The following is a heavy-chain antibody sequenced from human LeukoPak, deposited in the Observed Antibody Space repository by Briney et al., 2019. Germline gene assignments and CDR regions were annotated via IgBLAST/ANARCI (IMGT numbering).Heavy chain of an antibody. CDR1: GFTFDEYG. D-gene: IGHD3-10*01. Sequence: GGSLRLSCAASGFTFDEYGMSWVRQAPGKGLEWVSGINWNGCSTGYADSVKGRFTISRDNAKNSLYLQMNSLRAEDTALYYCARDWKYYGSGSYNAFDIWGQGTMVTVSS. V-gene: IGHV3-20*04. CDR2: INWNGCST. CDR3: ARDWKYYGSGSYNAFDI. J-gene: IGHJ3*02.